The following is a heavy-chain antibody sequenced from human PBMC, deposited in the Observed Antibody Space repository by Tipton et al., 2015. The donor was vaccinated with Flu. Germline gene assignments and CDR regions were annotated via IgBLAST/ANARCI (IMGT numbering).Heavy chain of an antibody. D-gene: IGHD2-2*01. CDR1: GFSVLSSH. V-gene: IGHV3-53*01. J-gene: IGHJ4*02. Sequence: QLVQSGGGLIQPGGSLRLSCGASGFSVLSSHLSWVRQAPGTGLECVSVIYSGGSTYYADSVRGRFTISRDNSRDTVYLQMNSLRAEDTAVYYCARGRGYCVTTTCLLPFDFWGQGTLVAVSS. CDR3: ARGRGYCVTTTCLLPFDF. CDR2: IYSGGST.